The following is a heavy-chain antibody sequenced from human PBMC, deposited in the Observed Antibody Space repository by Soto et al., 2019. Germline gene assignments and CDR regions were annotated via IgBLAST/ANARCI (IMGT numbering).Heavy chain of an antibody. CDR2: IYYSGST. D-gene: IGHD6-13*01. V-gene: IGHV4-39*01. CDR3: ARQKKGYSSSWPPIDY. J-gene: IGHJ4*02. CDR1: GGSISSSSYY. Sequence: QLQLQESGPGLVKPSETLSLTCTVSGGSISSSSYYWGWIRQPPGKGLEWIGSIYYSGSTYYNPSLKSRVTISVDTSKNQFSLKLSSVTAADTAVYYCARQKKGYSSSWPPIDYWGQATLVTVSS.